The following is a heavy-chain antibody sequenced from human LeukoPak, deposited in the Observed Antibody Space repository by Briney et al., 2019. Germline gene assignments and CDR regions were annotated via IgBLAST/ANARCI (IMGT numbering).Heavy chain of an antibody. V-gene: IGHV3-23*01. J-gene: IGHJ3*01. CDR3: AKDWPSERQQLPDYDAVDV. Sequence: GGSLRLSCAASGFTFSSYAMTWVRQAPGKGLEWVSTISDSGSTFYADSVKGRFTISRDNSKNTLFLQMNGLRADDTAVYYCAKDWPSERQQLPDYDAVDVWGQGTMVTVSS. CDR2: ISDSGST. D-gene: IGHD6-13*01. CDR1: GFTFSSYA.